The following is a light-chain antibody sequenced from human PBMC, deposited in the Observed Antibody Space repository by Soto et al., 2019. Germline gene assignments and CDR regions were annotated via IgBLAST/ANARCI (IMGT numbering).Light chain of an antibody. Sequence: QSVLAQPASVSVSPGQSITISCTGTTSDVGGYGYVSWYQQHPGKAPKLLIYEVSNRPSGISNRFSGSKSDNTASLTISGLQAEDEADYYCSSFTTSSTRVFGTGTKVTVL. V-gene: IGLV2-14*01. CDR3: SSFTTSSTRV. CDR1: TSDVGGYGY. CDR2: EVS. J-gene: IGLJ1*01.